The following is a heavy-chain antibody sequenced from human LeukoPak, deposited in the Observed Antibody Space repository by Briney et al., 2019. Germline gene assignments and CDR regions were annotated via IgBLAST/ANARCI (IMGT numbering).Heavy chain of an antibody. Sequence: ETLSLTCTVSGGSVSSGSYYLSWVRQAPGKGLEWASVIYSGGSTNYADSVKGRFTISRDNSKNTLYLQMNSLRAEDTAVYYCARDDFTVTGGWGYWGQGTLVTVSS. CDR2: IYSGGST. V-gene: IGHV3-53*01. J-gene: IGHJ4*02. CDR1: GGSVSSGSYY. CDR3: ARDDFTVTGGWGY. D-gene: IGHD6-19*01.